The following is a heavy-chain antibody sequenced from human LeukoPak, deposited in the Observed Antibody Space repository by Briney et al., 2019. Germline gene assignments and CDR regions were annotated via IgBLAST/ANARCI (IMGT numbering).Heavy chain of an antibody. D-gene: IGHD1-26*01. CDR1: GGSISSYY. V-gene: IGHV4-59*01. Sequence: SETLSLTCTVSGGSISSYYWSWIRQPPGKGLEWIGYIYYSGGTSYNPSLKSRVTISVDTSKNQFSLKLSSVTAADTAVYYCARGYSVSYGRFDYWGQGTLVTVSS. CDR2: IYYSGGT. CDR3: ARGYSVSYGRFDY. J-gene: IGHJ4*02.